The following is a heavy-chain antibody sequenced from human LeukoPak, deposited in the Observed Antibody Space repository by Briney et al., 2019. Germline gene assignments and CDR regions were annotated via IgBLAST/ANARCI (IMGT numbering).Heavy chain of an antibody. CDR3: ARGEEYSSRNRGPFDI. V-gene: IGHV3-11*01. J-gene: IGHJ3*02. CDR2: ISSSGSTI. Sequence: GGSLRLSCAASGFTVSSNYMSWIRQAPGKGLEWVSYISSSGSTIYYADSVKGRFTISRDNAKNSLYLQMNSLRAEDTAVYYCARGEEYSSRNRGPFDIWGQGTMVTVSS. CDR1: GFTVSSNY. D-gene: IGHD6-13*01.